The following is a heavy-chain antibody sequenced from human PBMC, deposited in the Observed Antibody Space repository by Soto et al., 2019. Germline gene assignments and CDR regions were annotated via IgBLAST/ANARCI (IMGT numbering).Heavy chain of an antibody. D-gene: IGHD3-10*01. CDR1: GFTVSNNY. Sequence: EVQLVESGGGLIQPGGSLRLSCAVSGFTVSNNYMSWVRQAPGKGLEGVSVIYSGGYTAYGDSVKGRFTISRDNSKNTLFLQKKSRGAGDRAVFFRPTHPGGGGYWGQGTLVTVSS. V-gene: IGHV3-53*01. CDR3: PTHPGGGGY. CDR2: IYSGGYT. J-gene: IGHJ4*02.